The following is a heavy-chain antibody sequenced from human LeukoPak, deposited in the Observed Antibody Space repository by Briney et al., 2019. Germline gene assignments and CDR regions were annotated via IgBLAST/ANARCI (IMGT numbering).Heavy chain of an antibody. CDR2: ISSSSSTI. V-gene: IGHV3-48*04. CDR1: GFTFSSYS. D-gene: IGHD1-26*01. CDR3: AREYSGSYYGRGNYFDY. Sequence: GGSLRLSCAASGFTFSSYSMNWVRQAPGKGLEWVSYISSSSSTIYYADSVQGRFTISRDNAKNSLYLQMNSLRAEDTAVYYCAREYSGSYYGRGNYFDYWGQGTLVTVSS. J-gene: IGHJ4*02.